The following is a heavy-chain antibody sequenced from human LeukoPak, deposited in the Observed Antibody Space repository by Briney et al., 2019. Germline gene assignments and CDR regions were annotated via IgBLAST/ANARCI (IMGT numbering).Heavy chain of an antibody. CDR3: FKKGLVPF. J-gene: IGHJ4*02. Sequence: ASLTLSFTCSVYSFTIYWIGWVRQMPGKGLEWMGIIYPGDSDTRYSPSFQGQVTISADKSISTAYLQWSSLKASDTAMYYCFKKGLVPFWGQGTLVTVSS. CDR2: IYPGDSDT. V-gene: IGHV5-51*01. D-gene: IGHD6-19*01. CDR1: VYSFTIYW.